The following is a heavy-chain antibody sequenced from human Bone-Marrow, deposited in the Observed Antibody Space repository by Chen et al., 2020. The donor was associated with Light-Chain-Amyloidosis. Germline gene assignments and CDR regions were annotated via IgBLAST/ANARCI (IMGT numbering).Heavy chain of an antibody. CDR3: AKSPRYSTGRFDY. CDR1: GFTFDDYA. D-gene: IGHD2-8*02. V-gene: IGHV3-43*02. CDR2: IVGDGRST. J-gene: IGHJ4*02. Sequence: EVQLVESGGGVVQPGGSLTLSCAASGFTFDDYAMHWVRQAPGKGLEWVSLIVGDGRSTSYADSVKGRFTISRDNNKNSLSLQMNSLKSEDTALYYCAKSPRYSTGRFDYWGQGTLVTVSS.